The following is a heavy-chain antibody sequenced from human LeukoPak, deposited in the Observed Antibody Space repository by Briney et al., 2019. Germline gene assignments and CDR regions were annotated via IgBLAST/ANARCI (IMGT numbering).Heavy chain of an antibody. V-gene: IGHV3-21*01. CDR2: ISSSSSYI. D-gene: IGHD2-15*01. CDR1: GFTFSDYY. CDR3: ASVPGGCCSGGSCSNWFDP. J-gene: IGHJ5*02. Sequence: GGSLRLSCAASGFTFSDYYMNWVRQAPGKGLEWVSSISSSSSYIYYADSVKGRFTISRDNAKNSLYLQMNSLRAEDTAVYYCASVPGGCCSGGSCSNWFDPWGQGTLVTASS.